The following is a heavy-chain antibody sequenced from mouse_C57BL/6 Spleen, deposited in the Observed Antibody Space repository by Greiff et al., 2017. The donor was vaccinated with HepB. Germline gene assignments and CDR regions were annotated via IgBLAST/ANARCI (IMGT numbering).Heavy chain of an antibody. V-gene: IGHV14-1*01. CDR1: GFNIKDYY. CDR3: TTGISTSWFAY. J-gene: IGHJ3*01. Sequence: EVQLQQSGAELVRPGASVKLSCTASGFNIKDYYMHWVKQRPEQGLEWIGRIDPEDGDTEYAPKFQGKATMTADTSSNTAYLQLSSLTSEDTAVYYCTTGISTSWFAYWGQGTLVTVSA. D-gene: IGHD2-1*01. CDR2: IDPEDGDT.